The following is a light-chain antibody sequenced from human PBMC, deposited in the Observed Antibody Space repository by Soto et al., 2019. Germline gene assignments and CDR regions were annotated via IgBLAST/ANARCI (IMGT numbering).Light chain of an antibody. Sequence: AIQLTQSPSSLSASVGDRVSITCRASQGIGSALAWYQLKPGAAPTLLMYDASTLESGVPSRFSGSRSGADFTLTISSLQPEDFATYYCQNFRSSAISFGGGTKVEIK. V-gene: IGKV1-13*02. CDR2: DAS. CDR1: QGIGSA. CDR3: QNFRSSAIS. J-gene: IGKJ4*01.